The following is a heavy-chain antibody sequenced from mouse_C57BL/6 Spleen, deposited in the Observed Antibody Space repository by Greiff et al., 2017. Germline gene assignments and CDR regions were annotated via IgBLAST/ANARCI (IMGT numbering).Heavy chain of an antibody. CDR3: ARRGHYPRYWYFDV. Sequence: VQLQQPGAELVMPGASVKLSCKASGYTFTSYWMHWVKQRPGQGLEWIGEIDPSGSYTNYNQKFKCKSTLTVDKSSITAYMQLSSLTSEDSAVYYCARRGHYPRYWYFDVWGTGPTVTVSS. CDR2: IDPSGSYT. D-gene: IGHD1-2*01. CDR1: GYTFTSYW. J-gene: IGHJ1*03. V-gene: IGHV1-69*01.